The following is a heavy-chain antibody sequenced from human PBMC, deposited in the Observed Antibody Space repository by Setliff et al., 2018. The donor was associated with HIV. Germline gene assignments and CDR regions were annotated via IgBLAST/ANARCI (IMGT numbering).Heavy chain of an antibody. CDR1: GYTFTGYY. CDR3: ATHPPYRSAWYMRS. V-gene: IGHV1-2*02. D-gene: IGHD6-19*01. J-gene: IGHJ5*02. CDR2: INPNSGGT. Sequence: GASVKVSCKASGYTFTGYYMHWVRQAPGQGLEWMGWINPNSGGTNYAQKFQGRVTMTGDTSTDTAYMDLSSLRSEDTAVYYCATHPPYRSAWYMRSWGQGTLVTVSS.